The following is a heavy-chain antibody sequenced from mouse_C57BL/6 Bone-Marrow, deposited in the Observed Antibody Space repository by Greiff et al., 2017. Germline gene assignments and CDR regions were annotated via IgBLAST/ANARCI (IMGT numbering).Heavy chain of an antibody. V-gene: IGHV5-15*01. CDR1: GFTFSDYG. CDR3: ASLNWDESYFDY. J-gene: IGHJ2*01. Sequence: DVQLQESGGGLVQPGGSLKLSCAASGFTFSDYGMAWVRQAPRKGPEWVAFISNLAYSIYYADTVTGRFTISRENAKNTLYLEMSSLRSEDTAMYYCASLNWDESYFDYWGQGTTLTVSA. D-gene: IGHD4-1*01. CDR2: ISNLAYSI.